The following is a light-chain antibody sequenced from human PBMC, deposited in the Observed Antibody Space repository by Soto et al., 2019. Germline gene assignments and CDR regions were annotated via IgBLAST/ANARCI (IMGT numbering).Light chain of an antibody. Sequence: SYELTQPPSVSVSPGQTASITCSGDKLGDKYACWYQQKPGQSPVLVIYEDTKRPSGIPERFSGSNPGNTATLTIGGTQAMDEGDYYCQAWDSRSGVFGGGTKLTVL. V-gene: IGLV3-1*01. J-gene: IGLJ2*01. CDR2: EDT. CDR3: QAWDSRSGV. CDR1: KLGDKY.